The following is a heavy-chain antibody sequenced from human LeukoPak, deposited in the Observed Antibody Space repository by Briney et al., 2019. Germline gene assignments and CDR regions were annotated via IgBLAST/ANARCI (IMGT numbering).Heavy chain of an antibody. CDR3: ARAWADSSGYSPFDS. J-gene: IGHJ4*02. V-gene: IGHV4-39*01. CDR1: GVSIISRSYY. D-gene: IGHD3-22*01. Sequence: SETLSLTCSVSGVSIISRSYYWAWIRQPPGKGLEWIGNIFYSGGTSYNPSLKSRVTISVDMSKNQFSLRLSSVTAADTAVYYCARAWADSSGYSPFDSWGQGTLVTVSS. CDR2: IFYSGGT.